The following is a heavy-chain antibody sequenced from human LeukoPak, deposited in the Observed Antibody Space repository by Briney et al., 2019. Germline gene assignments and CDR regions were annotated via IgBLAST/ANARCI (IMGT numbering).Heavy chain of an antibody. V-gene: IGHV1-46*01. CDR3: ARVEGIAASYDY. J-gene: IGHJ4*02. CDR1: GYTFTNYY. CDR2: INPSGGST. Sequence: ASVKVSCKASGYTFTNYYIHWVRQAPGQGLEWMGIINPSGGSTNFAQKFQGRVTMTTDTSTITVYMELSSLRSEDTAVYYCARVEGIAASYDYWGQGTLVTVSS. D-gene: IGHD6-13*01.